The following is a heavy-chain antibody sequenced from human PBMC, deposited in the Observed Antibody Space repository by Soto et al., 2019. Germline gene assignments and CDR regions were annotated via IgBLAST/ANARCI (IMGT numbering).Heavy chain of an antibody. D-gene: IGHD2-2*01. J-gene: IGHJ4*02. CDR1: GGSISSYY. CDR2: IYYSGTT. Sequence: PSETLSLTCTVSGGSISSYYWSWIRQPPGKGLEWIGDIYYSGTTNYSPSLKSRVAISLDTSENQFSLKLTSVTAADTAVYFCARKYSSSTFCSPFDYWGQGTLVTVSS. V-gene: IGHV4-59*01. CDR3: ARKYSSSTFCSPFDY.